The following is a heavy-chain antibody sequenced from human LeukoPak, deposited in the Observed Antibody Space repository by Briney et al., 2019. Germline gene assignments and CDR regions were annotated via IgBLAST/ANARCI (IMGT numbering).Heavy chain of an antibody. J-gene: IGHJ5*02. CDR1: GDSISSSNW. D-gene: IGHD2-15*01. V-gene: IGHV4-4*02. CDR3: ASYCSGGSCWGSTPLTDP. Sequence: SETLSLTCAVSGDSISSSNWWSWVRQPPGKGLEWIGEIYHSGSINYNPSLESRVTISVDKSKNQFSLKLSSVTAADTAVYYCASYCSGGSCWGSTPLTDPWGQGTLVTVSS. CDR2: IYHSGSI.